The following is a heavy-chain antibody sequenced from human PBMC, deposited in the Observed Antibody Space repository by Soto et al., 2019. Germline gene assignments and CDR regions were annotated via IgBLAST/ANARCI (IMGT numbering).Heavy chain of an antibody. V-gene: IGHV4-61*08. CDR2: IYYTGST. Sequence: SETLSLTCTVSGDSVTRGVYYWSWIRQPPGKGLEWIGYIYYTGSTDYNPSLKSRVTISVDTSKNQFSLKLSSVTAADTAVYYCGSIAASADYYGMDVWGQGTTVTVSS. CDR1: GDSVTRGVYY. CDR3: GSIAASADYYGMDV. D-gene: IGHD6-13*01. J-gene: IGHJ6*02.